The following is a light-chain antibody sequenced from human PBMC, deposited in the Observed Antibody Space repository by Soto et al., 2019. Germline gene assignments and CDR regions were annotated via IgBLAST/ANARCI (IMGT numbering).Light chain of an antibody. V-gene: IGKV1-5*03. CDR3: QQYNDYPWT. Sequence: DIQMTQSPSTLSASVGDRVTITCRASQYISSWLAWYQQKPGQAPKLLIYKESFLESGVPSRFSGRGSGTEFTLTISSLQPHDFATYYCQQYNDYPWTFGQGTNVEIK. CDR1: QYISSW. J-gene: IGKJ1*01. CDR2: KES.